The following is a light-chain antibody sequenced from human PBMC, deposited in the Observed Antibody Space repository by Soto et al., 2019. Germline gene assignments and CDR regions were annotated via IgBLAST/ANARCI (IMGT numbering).Light chain of an antibody. V-gene: IGKV3-11*01. CDR1: QSVSSY. CDR3: QQRSNWPRT. Sequence: EVVLTQSPATLSLSPGERATLSCRASQSVSSYLAWYQQKPGQAPRLLIYDASNRATGIPARFSGSGSEADFTLTITNLEPEDFALYYCQQRSNWPRTSGQGTKVDI. J-gene: IGKJ1*01. CDR2: DAS.